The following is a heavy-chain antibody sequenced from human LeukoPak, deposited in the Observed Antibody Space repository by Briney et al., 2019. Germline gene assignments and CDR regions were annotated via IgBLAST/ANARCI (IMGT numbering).Heavy chain of an antibody. CDR3: ARDRAVVRGVNYYYYMDV. Sequence: KASETLSLTCTVSGGSISSYYWSWIRQPPGKGLEWIGYIYYSGSTNYNPSLKSRVTISVDTSKNQFSLKLSSVTAADTAVYYCARDRAVVRGVNYYYYMDVWGKGTTVTVSS. CDR1: GGSISSYY. J-gene: IGHJ6*03. CDR2: IYYSGST. D-gene: IGHD3-10*01. V-gene: IGHV4-59*12.